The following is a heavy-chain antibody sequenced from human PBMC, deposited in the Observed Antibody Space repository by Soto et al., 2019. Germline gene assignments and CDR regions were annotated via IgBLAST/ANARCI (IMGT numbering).Heavy chain of an antibody. V-gene: IGHV3-23*01. CDR1: GFTFSSYA. CDR3: AKEGRYCSSTSCYQYFDY. Sequence: GGSLRLSCAASGFTFSSYAMSWVRQAPGKGLEWVSAISGSGGSTYYADSVKGRFTISRDNSKNTLYLQMNSLRAEDTAVYYCAKEGRYCSSTSCYQYFDYWGQGTLVNRLL. CDR2: ISGSGGST. J-gene: IGHJ4*02. D-gene: IGHD2-2*01.